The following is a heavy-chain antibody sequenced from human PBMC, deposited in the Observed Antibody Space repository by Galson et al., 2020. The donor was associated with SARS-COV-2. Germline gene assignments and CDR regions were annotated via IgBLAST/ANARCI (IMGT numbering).Heavy chain of an antibody. CDR3: AREYGDYYSDGIAV. D-gene: IGHD4-17*01. Sequence: GGSLRLSCAASGFTFDDYGMSWVRQAPGKGLEWVSGINWNGGSTGYADSVKGRFTISSDNANNSLYLQMNSLRSEDTALYYCAREYGDYYSDGIAVWGQGTTVTVSS. CDR1: GFTFDDYG. CDR2: INWNGGST. J-gene: IGHJ6*02. V-gene: IGHV3-20*04.